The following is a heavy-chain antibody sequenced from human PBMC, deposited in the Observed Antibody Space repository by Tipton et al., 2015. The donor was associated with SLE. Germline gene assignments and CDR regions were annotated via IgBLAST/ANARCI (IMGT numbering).Heavy chain of an antibody. CDR2: IRSKIHGGTV. J-gene: IGHJ3*02. D-gene: IGHD3-3*01. CDR1: GFTFTTAW. Sequence: SLRLSCAASGFTFTTAWMSWLRQVPGKGLEWVGRIRSKIHGGTVDYAAPVKGRFTISRDDSEDTLYLQMNSLKTEDTAVYYCTTDGVDAFDIWGQGTMVTVSS. V-gene: IGHV3-15*01. CDR3: TTDGVDAFDI.